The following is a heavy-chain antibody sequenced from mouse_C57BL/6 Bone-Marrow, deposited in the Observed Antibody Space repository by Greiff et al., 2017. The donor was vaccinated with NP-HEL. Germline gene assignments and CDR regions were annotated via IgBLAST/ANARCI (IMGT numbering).Heavy chain of an antibody. V-gene: IGHV1-80*01. Sequence: QVQLQQSGPELVKPGASVKISCKASGYSFSSYCMNWVKQRPGKGLEWIGQIYPGDGDTNYNGKFKGKATLTADQSSSTAYMQLSSLTSEDSAVDIYARSEHYYSNYDFDYWGQGTTLTVSS. CDR3: ARSEHYYSNYDFDY. J-gene: IGHJ2*01. D-gene: IGHD2-5*01. CDR2: IYPGDGDT. CDR1: GYSFSSYC.